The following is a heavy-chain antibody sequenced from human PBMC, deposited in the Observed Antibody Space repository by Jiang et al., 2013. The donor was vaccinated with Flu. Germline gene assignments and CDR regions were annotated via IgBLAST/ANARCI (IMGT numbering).Heavy chain of an antibody. CDR1: GDSISTYY. J-gene: IGHJ4*02. CDR2: IFYSGLT. D-gene: IGHD3-10*01. CDR3: ARDTVRGGGNFDY. Sequence: LLKPSETLSLTRTVSGDSISTYYWNWIRQPPGKGLEWIGYIFYSGLTNSNPSLKSRVTISVDTSKNQFSLKLSSVTTADTAVYYCARDTVRGGGNFDYVGPGNPGHRLL. V-gene: IGHV4-59*01.